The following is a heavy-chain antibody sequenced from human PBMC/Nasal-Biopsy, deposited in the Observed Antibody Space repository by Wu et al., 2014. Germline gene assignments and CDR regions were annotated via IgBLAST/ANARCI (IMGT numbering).Heavy chain of an antibody. CDR3: ARTSRPYIGRYWPADF. D-gene: IGHD1-26*01. V-gene: IGHV3-30*03. CDR2: VSYDGIEK. J-gene: IGHJ4*02. CDR1: GFAFSTYG. Sequence: LRLSCAASGFAFSTYGMHWVRQAPGKGLEWVAVVSYDGIEKYYVDSVKGRFTISRDNVKNALYLEMNSLRAEDTAIYYCARTSRPYIGRYWPADFWGQGTQVTVSS.